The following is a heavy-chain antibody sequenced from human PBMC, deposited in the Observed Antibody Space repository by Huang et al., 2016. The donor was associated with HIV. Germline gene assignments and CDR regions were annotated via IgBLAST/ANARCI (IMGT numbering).Heavy chain of an antibody. CDR2: MSGSGGNT. CDR1: GFTFNSYA. Sequence: EVPLLESGGGLVQPGGSLRLSCAASGFTFNSYAMSWVRQVSGKGVGWVSAMSGSGGNTYYADSVKGLFTISRDNSKNTLFLQMSGLRAEDTAVYYCTRDDFWSGYSDYYGLDVWGQGTTVTVSS. D-gene: IGHD3-3*01. CDR3: TRDDFWSGYSDYYGLDV. V-gene: IGHV3-23*01. J-gene: IGHJ6*02.